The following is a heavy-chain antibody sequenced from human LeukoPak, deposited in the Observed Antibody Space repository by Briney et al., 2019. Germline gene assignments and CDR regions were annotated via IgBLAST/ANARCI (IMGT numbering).Heavy chain of an antibody. D-gene: IGHD3-10*01. CDR2: ISSSSSYI. J-gene: IGHJ3*02. CDR3: ARDGYGSGSYYGLDAFDI. V-gene: IGHV3-21*01. CDR1: GFIFSSYS. Sequence: PGGSLRLSCAASGFIFSSYSMNWVRQAPGKGLEWVSSISSSSSYIYYADSVKGRFTISRDNAKNSLYLQMNSLRAEDTAVYYCARDGYGSGSYYGLDAFDIWGQGTMVTVSS.